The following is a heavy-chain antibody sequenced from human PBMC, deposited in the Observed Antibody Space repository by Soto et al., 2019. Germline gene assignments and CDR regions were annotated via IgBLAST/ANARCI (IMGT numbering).Heavy chain of an antibody. Sequence: QVQLVQSGAEVKKPGSSVKVSCKASGGTFSSYTLTWVRQAPGQGLEWMGRIIPILGIVNYAQKFQGRVTIXXDKSSSTGYMELSSLRSEDTAVYYCARDTDCTGGSCYSLEYWGQGTLVTVSS. V-gene: IGHV1-69*08. J-gene: IGHJ4*02. CDR2: IIPILGIV. D-gene: IGHD2-15*01. CDR3: ARDTDCTGGSCYSLEY. CDR1: GGTFSSYT.